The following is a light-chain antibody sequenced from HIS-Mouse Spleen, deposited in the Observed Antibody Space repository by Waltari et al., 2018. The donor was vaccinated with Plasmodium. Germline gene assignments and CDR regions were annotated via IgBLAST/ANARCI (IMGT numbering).Light chain of an antibody. CDR1: SSDVGGYNY. Sequence: QSALTQPASVSGSPGQSITISCTGTSSDVGGYNYVSWYQQHPGKAPKVMSYDVSNRPSGVTNRFSVSKSGNTASLTIAGLQAEDEADYYCSSYTSSSTVVFGGGTKLTVL. V-gene: IGLV2-14*03. J-gene: IGLJ2*01. CDR3: SSYTSSSTVV. CDR2: DVS.